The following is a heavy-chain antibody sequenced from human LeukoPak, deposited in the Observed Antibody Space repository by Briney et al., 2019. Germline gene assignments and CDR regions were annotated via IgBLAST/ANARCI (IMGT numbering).Heavy chain of an antibody. D-gene: IGHD4-17*01. Sequence: GGSLRLSCAASGFTFSSYGMHWVRQAPGKGLEWVAVISYDGSNKYYADSVKGRFTISRDNAKNSLYLQMNSLRAEDTAVYYCATVPDPRDYGDYWGQGTLVTVSS. V-gene: IGHV3-30*03. CDR1: GFTFSSYG. CDR3: ATVPDPRDYGDY. CDR2: ISYDGSNK. J-gene: IGHJ4*02.